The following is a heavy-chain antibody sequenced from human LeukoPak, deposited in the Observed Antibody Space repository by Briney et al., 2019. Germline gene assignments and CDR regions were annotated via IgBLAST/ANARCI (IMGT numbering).Heavy chain of an antibody. D-gene: IGHD3-22*01. CDR3: ARLRDYYDSSGYYRRDFDY. CDR2: INPNSGGT. CDR1: GYTFTGYY. V-gene: IGHV1-2*02. J-gene: IGHJ4*02. Sequence: ASVKVSCKASGYTFTGYYMHWVRQAPGQGLEWMGWINPNSGGTNYAQKFQGRVTMTRDTSISTAYMELSRLRSDDTAVYYCARLRDYYDSSGYYRRDFDYWGQGTLVTVSS.